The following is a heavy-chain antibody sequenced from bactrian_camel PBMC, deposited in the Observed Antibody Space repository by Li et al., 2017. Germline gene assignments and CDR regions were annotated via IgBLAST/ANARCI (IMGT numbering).Heavy chain of an antibody. Sequence: DVQLVESGGGLVQPGGSLRLSCAASGFTFSSYAMSWVRQAPGKGLEWVSSIDRDGRRTYYSDSVKGRFTISRDNAKNTLYLQMNSLKVEDTAVYYCVRDMFEGAVPVVRPSVFGYWGQGTQVTVS. CDR1: GFTFSSYA. CDR3: VRDMFEGAVPVVRPSVFGY. CDR2: IDRDGRRT. V-gene: IGHV3S31*01. J-gene: IGHJ6*01. D-gene: IGHD2*01.